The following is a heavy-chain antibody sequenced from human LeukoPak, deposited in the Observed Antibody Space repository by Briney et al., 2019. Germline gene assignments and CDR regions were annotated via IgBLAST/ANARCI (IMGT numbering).Heavy chain of an antibody. CDR2: IYPSAIT. V-gene: IGHV4-4*07. J-gene: IGHJ2*01. CDR3: ARLAGSRYPWYLDL. Sequence: SETLSLTCTVSGASISSFYWSWIRRPAGRGLEWIGRIYPSAITNYNPSLTSRVTMSVDTSKNQFSLKLSSVTAADTAVYYCARLAGSRYPWYLDLWGRGTLVTVSS. D-gene: IGHD3-16*02. CDR1: GASISSFY.